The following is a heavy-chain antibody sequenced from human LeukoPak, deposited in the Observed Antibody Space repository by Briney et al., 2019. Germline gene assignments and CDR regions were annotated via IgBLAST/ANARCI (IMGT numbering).Heavy chain of an antibody. D-gene: IGHD3-22*01. J-gene: IGHJ5*02. CDR1: GFIFSDYY. CDR2: ITGSGSII. Sequence: GSLRLSCAASGFIFSDYYMSWIRQAPGKGPEWVSYITGSGSIIYYVDSVKGRFTISRDNAKNSLYLQMNSLRVEDTAVYYCARESDSSGYDGNWFDPWGQGTLVTVSS. CDR3: ARESDSSGYDGNWFDP. V-gene: IGHV3-11*04.